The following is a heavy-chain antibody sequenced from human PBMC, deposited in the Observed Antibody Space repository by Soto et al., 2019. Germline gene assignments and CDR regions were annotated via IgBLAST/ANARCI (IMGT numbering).Heavy chain of an antibody. CDR2: IHHRGTT. J-gene: IGHJ5*02. CDR3: ARAWTAGAGWANWFDL. Sequence: QLQLQESGPGLVEPSQTLSLTCTVSGGSISCVGSYWGWIRQHPGKGLEWIGYIHHRGTTYYNPSLTSRLNLSVDTSQTQFPPKRSAVTAADTAVYYCARAWTAGAGWANWFDLWGQGTLVSVSS. D-gene: IGHD6-13*01. V-gene: IGHV4-31*03. CDR1: GGSISCVGSY.